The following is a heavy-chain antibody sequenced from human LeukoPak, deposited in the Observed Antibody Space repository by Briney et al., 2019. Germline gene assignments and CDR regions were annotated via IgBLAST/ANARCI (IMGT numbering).Heavy chain of an antibody. CDR3: AKGPYDSSGYSPHDAFDI. V-gene: IGHV3-23*01. CDR2: ISGSGGST. J-gene: IGHJ3*02. Sequence: PGRSLRLSCAASGFTFDDYAMHWVQQAPGKGLEWVSGISGSGGSTYYADSVKGRFTISRDNSKNTLYLQMNSLRAEDTAVYYCAKGPYDSSGYSPHDAFDIWGQGTMVTVSS. D-gene: IGHD3-22*01. CDR1: GFTFDDYA.